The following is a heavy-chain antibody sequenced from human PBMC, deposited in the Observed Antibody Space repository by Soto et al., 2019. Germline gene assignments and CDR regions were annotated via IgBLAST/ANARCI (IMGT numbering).Heavy chain of an antibody. CDR1: GGSISSGYYY. V-gene: IGHV4-30-4*01. D-gene: IGHD3-10*01. CDR2: IYYSGST. CDR3: ARVGGFGATTIDY. Sequence: QVQLQESGPGLVKPSQTLSLTCTVSGGSISSGYYYWSWIRQPPGKGLEWIGYIYYSGSTYYNPSLKCRVTISVDTSKNPFSLKLSSVTAADTAVYYCARVGGFGATTIDYWGQGTLVTVSS. J-gene: IGHJ4*02.